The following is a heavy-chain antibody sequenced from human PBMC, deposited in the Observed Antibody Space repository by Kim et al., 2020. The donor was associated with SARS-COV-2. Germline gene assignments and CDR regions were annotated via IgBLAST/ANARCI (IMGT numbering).Heavy chain of an antibody. CDR3: TRHLDGAPKA. CDR1: GFIFSDSA. J-gene: IGHJ5*02. D-gene: IGHD4-17*01. V-gene: IGHV3-73*01. CDR2: IRSKVNNYAT. Sequence: GGSLRLSCAASGFIFSDSAIHWVRQASGKGLEWVGRIRSKVNNYATGYSASVVDRFTISRDDYTAYLQMNSLKTEDTGVYYCTRHLDGAPKAWGQGTLVTVSS.